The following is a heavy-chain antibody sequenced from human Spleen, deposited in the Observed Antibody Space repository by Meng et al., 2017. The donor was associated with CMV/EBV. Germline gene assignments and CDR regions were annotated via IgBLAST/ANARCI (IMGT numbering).Heavy chain of an antibody. D-gene: IGHD6-13*01. Sequence: SDTLSLTCAVYGGSFSGYYWSWIRQPPGKGLEWVGEINHSGSTNYNPSLKSRITISVDTSKNQVSLKLSSVTAADTAVYYCARDRGQSGNSGYQGVPYYYYYGMDVWCQGTTVTVSS. J-gene: IGHJ6*02. CDR1: GGSFSGYY. CDR2: INHSGST. V-gene: IGHV4-34*01. CDR3: ARDRGQSGNSGYQGVPYYYYYGMDV.